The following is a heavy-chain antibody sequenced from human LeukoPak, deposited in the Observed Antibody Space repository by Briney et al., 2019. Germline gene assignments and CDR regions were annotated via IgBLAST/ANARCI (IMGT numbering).Heavy chain of an antibody. CDR3: ATGAASGASRFDN. V-gene: IGHV3-48*04. Sequence: GGSLRLSFAASGFTFSSYSMNWVRQAPGKRLEWVSYIGGGSGTIYYAASVKGRFTISRDNAKNSLYLQMNSLRAEDTAVYYCATGAASGASRFDNWGQGTLVTVSS. CDR2: IGGGSGTI. D-gene: IGHD2-15*01. CDR1: GFTFSSYS. J-gene: IGHJ4*02.